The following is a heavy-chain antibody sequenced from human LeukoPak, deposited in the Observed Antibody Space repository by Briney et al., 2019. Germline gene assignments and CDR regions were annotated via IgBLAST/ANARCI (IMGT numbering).Heavy chain of an antibody. V-gene: IGHV3-11*01. Sequence: GGSLRLSCAASGFTFSDYYMSWIRQAPGKGLEWVSYISSRGSTIYYTDSVKGRFTISRDNAKNSLYLQMDSLSAEDTAVYYCARVISSASCALDYWGQGTLVTVSS. CDR1: GFTFSDYY. CDR2: ISSRGSTI. J-gene: IGHJ4*02. D-gene: IGHD2-2*01. CDR3: ARVISSASCALDY.